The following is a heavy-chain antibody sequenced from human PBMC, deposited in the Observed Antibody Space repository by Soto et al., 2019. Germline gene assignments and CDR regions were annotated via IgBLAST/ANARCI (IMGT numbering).Heavy chain of an antibody. V-gene: IGHV1-3*01. CDR3: ARDRWLQVVYFDY. Sequence: QVQLVQSGAEVKKPGASVKVSCKASGYTFSSHATHWVRQAPGQRLEWMGWINGGNGDTKYSQKFQDRVTITRDTSASTAYMELSSLRSEDTAVYYCARDRWLQVVYFDYWGQGTLVTVSS. D-gene: IGHD2-15*01. CDR2: INGGNGDT. J-gene: IGHJ4*02. CDR1: GYTFSSHA.